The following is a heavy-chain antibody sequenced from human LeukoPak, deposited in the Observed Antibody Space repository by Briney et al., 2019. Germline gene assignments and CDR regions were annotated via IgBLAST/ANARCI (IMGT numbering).Heavy chain of an antibody. CDR2: INPNSGGT. J-gene: IGHJ6*03. CDR3: AAGGLGYCSSTSCSDYYYYYYMDV. Sequence: GASVKVSCTASGYTFTGYYMHWVRQAPGQGLEWMGWINPNSGGTNYAQKFQGRVTMTRDTSISTAYMELSRLRSDSTAVYYCAAGGLGYCSSTSCSDYYYYYYMDVWGKGTTVTVSS. V-gene: IGHV1-2*02. CDR1: GYTFTGYY. D-gene: IGHD2-2*01.